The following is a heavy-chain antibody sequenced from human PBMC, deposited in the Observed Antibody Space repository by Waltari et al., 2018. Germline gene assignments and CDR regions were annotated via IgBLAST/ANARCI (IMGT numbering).Heavy chain of an antibody. J-gene: IGHJ4*02. CDR1: GGSISSSNW. V-gene: IGHV4-4*02. Sequence: QEQLQESGPGLVKPSGTLSLTCAVSGGSISSSNWWSWVRQPPGKGLEWIGEIYHSGSTNYNPSLKSRVTISVDTSKNQFSLKLSSVTAADTAVYYCARGILLWFRELLSDFDYWGQGTLVTVSS. CDR3: ARGILLWFRELLSDFDY. CDR2: IYHSGST. D-gene: IGHD3-10*01.